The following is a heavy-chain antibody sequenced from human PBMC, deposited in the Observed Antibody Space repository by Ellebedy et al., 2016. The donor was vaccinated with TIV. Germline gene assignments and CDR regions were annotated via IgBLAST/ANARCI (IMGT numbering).Heavy chain of an antibody. CDR2: VSYSGST. CDR1: GGSISSYY. CDR3: ARVVWQQPVSYAFDI. D-gene: IGHD6-13*01. V-gene: IGHV4-59*01. Sequence: MPGGSLRLSCTVSGGSISSYYWSWIRQPPGRGLEWIGYVSYSGSTNYNPSLKSRVTILVDTSKNQFSLRLSSVTAADTAVYYCARVVWQQPVSYAFDIWGQGTMVTVSS. J-gene: IGHJ3*02.